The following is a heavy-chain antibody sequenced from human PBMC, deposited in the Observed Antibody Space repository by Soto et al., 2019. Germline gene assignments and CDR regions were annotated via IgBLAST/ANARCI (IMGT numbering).Heavy chain of an antibody. V-gene: IGHV5-51*01. D-gene: IGHD1-26*01. J-gene: IGHJ6*02. CDR2: IYPGDSDV. Sequence: PGESLKISCKGSGYTFSTYWIGWVRQMSGRGLEWMGIIYPGDSDVKYSPSFQGQVTISADKSISTAYLQWSSLKASDTATYYCARLSGNYLSFYYGLDVWGQGTTVTVS. CDR3: ARLSGNYLSFYYGLDV. CDR1: GYTFSTYW.